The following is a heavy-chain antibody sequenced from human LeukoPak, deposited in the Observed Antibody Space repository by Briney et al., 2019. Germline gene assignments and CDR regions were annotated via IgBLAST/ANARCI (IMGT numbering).Heavy chain of an antibody. CDR3: WRGFYPRWWRSFNAFDI. CDR1: GGSFSGYY. D-gene: IGHD2-15*01. J-gene: IGHJ3*02. V-gene: IGHV4-34*01. CDR2: INHSGST. Sequence: SETLSLTCAVYGGSFSGYYWSWIRQPPGKGLEWIGEINHSGSTNYNPSLKSRVTISVDTSKNQFSLKLSSVTAADTAVDYCWRGFYPRWWRSFNAFDIWGQGTMVTVSS.